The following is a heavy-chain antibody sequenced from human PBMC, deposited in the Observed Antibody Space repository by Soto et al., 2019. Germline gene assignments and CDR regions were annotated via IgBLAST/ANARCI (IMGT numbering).Heavy chain of an antibody. V-gene: IGHV3-30*18. D-gene: IGHD4-17*01. Sequence: QVQLVESGGGVVQPGRSLRLSRAASGFTFSTYGMHWVRQAPGKGLEWVAVISYDGNNKYYADSVKGRFTIARDNSKNTLFLQMDSLRAEDTAVYYCAKDHLPSTVTTPGYWGQGTLVTVSS. CDR2: ISYDGNNK. CDR3: AKDHLPSTVTTPGY. J-gene: IGHJ4*02. CDR1: GFTFSTYG.